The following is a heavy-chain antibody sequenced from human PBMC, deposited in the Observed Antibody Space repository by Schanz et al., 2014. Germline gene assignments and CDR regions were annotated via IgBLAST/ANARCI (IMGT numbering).Heavy chain of an antibody. CDR2: IWYDGSNK. Sequence: QVQLVESGGGVVQPGRSLRLSCAASGFNFRNYGMHWVRQAPGKGLEWVAIIWYDGSNKYYADSVKGRFTISRDNSKNTLFLQMSSLKTEDTAVYYCVRLDVHDYWGQGTLVTVSA. J-gene: IGHJ4*02. V-gene: IGHV3-33*01. CDR3: VRLDVHDY. CDR1: GFNFRNYG. D-gene: IGHD3-16*01.